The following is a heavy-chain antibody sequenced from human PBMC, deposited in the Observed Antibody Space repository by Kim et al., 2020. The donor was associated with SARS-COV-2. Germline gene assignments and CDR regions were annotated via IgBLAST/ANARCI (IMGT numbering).Heavy chain of an antibody. D-gene: IGHD3-16*01. J-gene: IGHJ4*02. Sequence: GGSLRLSCAASGFTFSSYGMHWVRQAPGKGLEWVAVISYDGSNKYYADSVKGRFTISRDNSKNTLYLQMNSLRAEDTAVYYCAKDFGGSWVTTEYEFDYWGQGTLVTVSS. V-gene: IGHV3-30*18. CDR1: GFTFSSYG. CDR3: AKDFGGSWVTTEYEFDY. CDR2: ISYDGSNK.